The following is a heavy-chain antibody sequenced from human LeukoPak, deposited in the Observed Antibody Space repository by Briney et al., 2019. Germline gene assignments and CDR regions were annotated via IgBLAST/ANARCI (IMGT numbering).Heavy chain of an antibody. CDR3: ARVQIVVVPAAKGRYYMDV. D-gene: IGHD2-2*01. Sequence: GSLRLSCAASGFTFSSYGMHWVRQAPGKGLEWIGEINHSGSTNYNPSLKSRVTISVDTSKNQFSLKLSSVTAADTAVYYCARVQIVVVPAAKGRYYMDVWGKGTTVTVSS. V-gene: IGHV4-34*01. CDR1: GFTFSSYG. CDR2: INHSGST. J-gene: IGHJ6*03.